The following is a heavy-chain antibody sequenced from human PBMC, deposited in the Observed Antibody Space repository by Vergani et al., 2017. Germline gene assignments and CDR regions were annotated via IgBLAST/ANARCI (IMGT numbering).Heavy chain of an antibody. Sequence: QVQLQESGPGLVKPSETLSLTCTVSGGSISNYYWSWIRQPPGKGLEWIWYIYYSGTTEYNPSLKSRVTISADTSKNQFSLRLNSLTAADTAVYYCARGGYGYCSSASCFDYWGQGTLVTVSS. CDR3: ARGGYGYCSSASCFDY. J-gene: IGHJ4*02. CDR1: GGSISNYY. CDR2: IYYSGTT. D-gene: IGHD2-2*03. V-gene: IGHV4-59*01.